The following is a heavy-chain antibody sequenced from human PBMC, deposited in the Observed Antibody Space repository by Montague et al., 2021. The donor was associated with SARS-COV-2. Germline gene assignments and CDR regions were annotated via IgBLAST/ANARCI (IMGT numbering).Heavy chain of an antibody. Sequence: SGTLSLTCSVSGGSFDSDNFFWGWIRQPPGKGLEWIGEINHSGSTNYNPSLKSRVTISVDTSKNQFSLKLSSVTAADTAVYYCARGRTVTTFYYYYYGMDVWGQGTTVTVSS. CDR1: GGSFDSDNF. CDR2: INHSGST. CDR3: ARGRTVTTFYYYYYGMDV. J-gene: IGHJ6*02. D-gene: IGHD4-17*01. V-gene: IGHV4-34*01.